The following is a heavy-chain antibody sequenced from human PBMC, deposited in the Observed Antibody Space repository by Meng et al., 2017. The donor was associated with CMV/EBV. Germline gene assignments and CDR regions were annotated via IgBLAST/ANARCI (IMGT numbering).Heavy chain of an antibody. CDR1: GGSFSGYY. Sequence: LRLSCALYGGSFSGYYWSWIRQPPGKGLEWIGEINHSGHTNYNPSLKGRVTISVDTSKNQFTLKLSCVTAADTAVYYCASRKWVTVTLYYYYGMDVWGQGTTGTVSS. V-gene: IGHV4-34*01. D-gene: IGHD4-23*01. CDR3: ASRKWVTVTLYYYYGMDV. J-gene: IGHJ6*02. CDR2: INHSGHT.